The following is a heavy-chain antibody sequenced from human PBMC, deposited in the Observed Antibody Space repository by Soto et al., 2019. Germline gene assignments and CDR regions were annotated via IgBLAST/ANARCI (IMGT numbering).Heavy chain of an antibody. CDR3: ARLGVTTSVYYYTMDV. Sequence: KVSCKASGFGLINYGFTWVRQAPGQGLEWMGWISAYNGNTIYAQNLQGRLTMTRDTSTSTAYMELRSLRSDDTAVYYCARLGVTTSVYYYTMDVWGQGTTVTVSS. V-gene: IGHV1-18*04. J-gene: IGHJ6*02. D-gene: IGHD4-4*01. CDR1: GFGLINYG. CDR2: ISAYNGNT.